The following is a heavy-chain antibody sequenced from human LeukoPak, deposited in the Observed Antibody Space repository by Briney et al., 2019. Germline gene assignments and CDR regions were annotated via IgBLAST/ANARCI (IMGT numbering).Heavy chain of an antibody. J-gene: IGHJ4*02. CDR3: ARRAVAEIYFAY. D-gene: IGHD6-19*01. V-gene: IGHV4-59*08. CDR2: IYSSGST. CDR1: GGSITSYY. Sequence: SETLSLTCTVSGGSITSYYWSRIRQPPGKGLEWIGYIYSSGSTTYNPSLKSRVTISVDTSKNQFSLKLTSVTAADTGVYFCARRAVAEIYFAYWGQGTLVTDSS.